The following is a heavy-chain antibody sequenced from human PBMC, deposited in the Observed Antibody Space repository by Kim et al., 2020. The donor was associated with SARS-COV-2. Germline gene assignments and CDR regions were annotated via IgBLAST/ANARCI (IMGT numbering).Heavy chain of an antibody. CDR1: GGSFSGYY. Sequence: SETLSLICAVYGGSFSGYYWSWIRQPPGKGLEWIGEINHSGSTNYNPSLKSRVTISVDTSKNQFSLKLSSVTAADTAVYYCARWGSGYYYWGQGTLVTVSS. J-gene: IGHJ4*02. V-gene: IGHV4-34*01. CDR3: ARWGSGYYY. D-gene: IGHD3-22*01. CDR2: INHSGST.